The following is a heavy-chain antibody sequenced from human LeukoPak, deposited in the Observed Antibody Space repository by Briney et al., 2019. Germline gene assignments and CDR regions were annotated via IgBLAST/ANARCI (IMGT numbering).Heavy chain of an antibody. D-gene: IGHD1-14*01. V-gene: IGHV4-4*08. CDR2: IYTSGGS. CDR1: GGSISDYY. Sequence: PSETLSLTRTVSGGSISDYYWSWIRQPPGKGLEWIGYIYTSGGSNYNPSLKSRLTISLDTSKNQFSLRLSSVTAADTAVYYCARHLSLTGIFDYWGQGTRVSVS. J-gene: IGHJ4*02. CDR3: ARHLSLTGIFDY.